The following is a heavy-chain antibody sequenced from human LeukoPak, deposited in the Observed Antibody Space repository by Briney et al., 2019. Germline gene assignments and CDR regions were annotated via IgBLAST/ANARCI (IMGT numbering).Heavy chain of an antibody. CDR2: INHSGST. J-gene: IGHJ6*02. V-gene: IGHV4-34*01. CDR1: GGSFSGYY. CDR3: ARDSRLLWFGESYYGMDV. Sequence: PSETLSLTCAVYGGSFSGYYWSWIRQPPGKGLEWIGEINHSGSTNYNPSLKSRVTISVDTSKNQFSLKLSSVTAADTAVYYCARDSRLLWFGESYYGMDVWGQGTTVTVSS. D-gene: IGHD3-10*01.